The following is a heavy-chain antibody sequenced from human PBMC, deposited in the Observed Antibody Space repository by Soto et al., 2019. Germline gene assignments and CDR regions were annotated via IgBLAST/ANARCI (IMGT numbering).Heavy chain of an antibody. CDR1: GFTFSSYA. CDR2: ISGSGGST. CDR3: ASRSSGWYFDY. J-gene: IGHJ4*02. Sequence: EVQLLESGGGLVQPGGSLRLSCAASGFTFSSYAMNWVRQAPGKGLEWVSVISGSGGSTYYADSVKGRFTISRDNSKNPLYLQMNSLRPEDTAVYYCASRSSGWYFDYWGQGTLVTVSS. D-gene: IGHD6-19*01. V-gene: IGHV3-23*01.